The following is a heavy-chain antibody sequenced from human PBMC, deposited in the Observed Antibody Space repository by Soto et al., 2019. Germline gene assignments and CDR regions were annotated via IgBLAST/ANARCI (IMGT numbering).Heavy chain of an antibody. V-gene: IGHV3-15*01. J-gene: IGHJ4*02. Sequence: GGSLRLSCAASGFTFSNAWMSWVRQAPGKGLEWVGRIKSKTDGGTTDYAAPVKGRFTISRDDSKNALYLQMNSLKTEDTAVYYCTTDHDYVWGSSNPFDYWGQGTLVTVSS. CDR3: TTDHDYVWGSSNPFDY. D-gene: IGHD3-16*01. CDR1: GFTFSNAW. CDR2: IKSKTDGGTT.